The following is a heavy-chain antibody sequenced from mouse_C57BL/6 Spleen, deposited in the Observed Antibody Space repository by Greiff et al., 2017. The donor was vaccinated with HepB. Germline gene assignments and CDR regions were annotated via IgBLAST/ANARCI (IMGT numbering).Heavy chain of an antibody. CDR2: IYPRSGNT. J-gene: IGHJ4*01. D-gene: IGHD1-1*01. CDR3: ARGGYYYGSFYAMDY. V-gene: IGHV1-81*01. Sequence: QVQLQQSGAELARPGASVKLSCKASGYTFTSYGISWVKQRTGQGLEWIGEIYPRSGNTYYNEKFKGKATLTADKSSSTAYMELRSLTSEDSAVYFCARGGYYYGSFYAMDYWGKGTSVTVSS. CDR1: GYTFTSYG.